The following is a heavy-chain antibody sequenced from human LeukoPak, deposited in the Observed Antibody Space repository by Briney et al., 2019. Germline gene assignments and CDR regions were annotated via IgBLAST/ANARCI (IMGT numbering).Heavy chain of an antibody. Sequence: GGSLRLSCAASGFSLSNYWMSWVRQAPGKGLEWVANINQDGSDKYYVDSVMGRFTISKDNAKNSVYLQMSSLRPEDTAIYYCAWYGVTHGLDGWGQGTTVTVSS. V-gene: IGHV3-7*01. CDR1: GFSLSNYW. CDR3: AWYGVTHGLDG. D-gene: IGHD4-23*01. J-gene: IGHJ6*02. CDR2: INQDGSDK.